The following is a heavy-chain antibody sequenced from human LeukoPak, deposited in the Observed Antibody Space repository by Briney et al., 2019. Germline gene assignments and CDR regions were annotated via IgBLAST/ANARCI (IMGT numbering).Heavy chain of an antibody. CDR1: GYTFTGYY. V-gene: IGHV1-2*02. D-gene: IGHD3-22*01. CDR3: AIHQYYYDSSGSDIGDY. CDR2: INPNSGGT. J-gene: IGHJ4*02. Sequence: ASVKVSCKASGYTFTGYYMHWVRQAPGQGLEWVGWINPNSGGTNYAQKLQGRVTMTTDTSTSTAYMELRSLRSDDTAVYYCAIHQYYYDSSGSDIGDYWGQGTLVAVSS.